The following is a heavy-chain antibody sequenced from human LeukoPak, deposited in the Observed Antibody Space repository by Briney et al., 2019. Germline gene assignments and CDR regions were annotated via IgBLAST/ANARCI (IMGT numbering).Heavy chain of an antibody. CDR3: ARGDFSRYDFWSGYIDY. CDR2: ISDYNGNT. Sequence: ASVKVSCKASGYTFTSYGISWVRQAPGQGVEWMGWISDYNGNTNYAQKLQGRVTMNTDTSKSTAYMELSSLRSDDTAVYYCARGDFSRYDFWSGYIDYWGQGTLVTVSS. J-gene: IGHJ4*02. V-gene: IGHV1-18*01. D-gene: IGHD3-3*01. CDR1: GYTFTSYG.